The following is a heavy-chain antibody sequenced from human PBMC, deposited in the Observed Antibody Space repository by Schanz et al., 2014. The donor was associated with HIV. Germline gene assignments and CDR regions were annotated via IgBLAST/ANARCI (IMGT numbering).Heavy chain of an antibody. V-gene: IGHV3-33*01. CDR3: ARSQKAASCCFPLDY. CDR1: GFTFSNYA. J-gene: IGHJ4*02. D-gene: IGHD2-2*01. CDR2: IWNDGTSK. Sequence: QVHLVESGGGVVQPGTSLRLSCAASGFTFSNYAIHWVRQAPGKGLEGVTLIWNDGTSKYYADSVKGRFTISRDASKNALYLQMNSLRAEDTAVYYCARSQKAASCCFPLDYWGQGTLVTIFS.